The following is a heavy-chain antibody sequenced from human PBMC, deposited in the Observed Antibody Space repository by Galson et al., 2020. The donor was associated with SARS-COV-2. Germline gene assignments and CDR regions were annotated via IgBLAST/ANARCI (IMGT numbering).Heavy chain of an antibody. CDR3: ARVTADSRYSSGWYDWYYYMDV. CDR2: IKQDGSEK. Sequence: GGSLRLSCAASGFTFSSYWMSWVRQAPGKGLEWVANIKQDGSEKYYVDSVKGRFTISRDNAKNSLYLQINSLRAEDTAVYYCARVTADSRYSSGWYDWYYYMDVWGKGTTVTVSS. D-gene: IGHD6-19*01. V-gene: IGHV3-7*03. J-gene: IGHJ6*03. CDR1: GFTFSSYW.